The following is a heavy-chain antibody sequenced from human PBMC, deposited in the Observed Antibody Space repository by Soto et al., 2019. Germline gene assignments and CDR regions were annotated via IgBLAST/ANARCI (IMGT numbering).Heavy chain of an antibody. CDR3: ARQSWANPDY. CDR2: ISGRDRGSVT. J-gene: IGHJ4*02. CDR1: GFTLRDHF. Sequence: QVQLVESGGGLVKPGGSLRLSCAASGFTLRDHFMSWVRQAPGKGLVWVSYISGRDRGSVTHNGDSVKGRLTISRDNATHSLYMPMNSLRVADTAAYFCARQSWANPDYWGQGTLVTVSS. V-gene: IGHV3-11*01. D-gene: IGHD6-13*01.